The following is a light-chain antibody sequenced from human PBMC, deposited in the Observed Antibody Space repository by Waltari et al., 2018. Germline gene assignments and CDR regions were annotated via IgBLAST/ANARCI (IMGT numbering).Light chain of an antibody. CDR2: DAS. CDR3: QQRSNWPPSIT. Sequence: EIVLTQSPATLSLSPGARATLPCRASQSVSSYLAWYQQKPGQAPRLLIYDASNRATGIPARFSGSGSGTDFTRTISSLEPEDFAVYYCQQRSNWPPSITFGQGTRLEIK. J-gene: IGKJ5*01. CDR1: QSVSSY. V-gene: IGKV3-11*01.